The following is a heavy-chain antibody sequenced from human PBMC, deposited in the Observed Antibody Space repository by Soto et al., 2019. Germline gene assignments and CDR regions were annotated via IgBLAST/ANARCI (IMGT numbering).Heavy chain of an antibody. CDR1: GFTFSDYY. Sequence: QVQLVESGGGLVKPGGSLRLSCAASGFTFSDYYMSWIRQAPGKGLEWVSYISTGSSYTNYADSVKGRFTISRDNAKNSLYLQMNSLRAEDTAVYYCASGRYNFPFDYWGQGTLVTVSS. J-gene: IGHJ4*02. CDR3: ASGRYNFPFDY. CDR2: ISTGSSYT. D-gene: IGHD1-1*01. V-gene: IGHV3-11*05.